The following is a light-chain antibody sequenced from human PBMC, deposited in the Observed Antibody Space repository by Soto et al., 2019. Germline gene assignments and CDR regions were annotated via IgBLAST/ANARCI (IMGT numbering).Light chain of an antibody. V-gene: IGKV1-5*03. J-gene: IGKJ1*01. CDR1: QSISSW. Sequence: DIQMTQSPSTLSASVGDRVTITCRASQSISSWLAWYQQKPGKAPKLLIYKASSLESGVPSRFSGSGSGTEFTLTISSMQPDDFATYYCQQYNSYSWRFGQGTQVEIK. CDR3: QQYNSYSWR. CDR2: KAS.